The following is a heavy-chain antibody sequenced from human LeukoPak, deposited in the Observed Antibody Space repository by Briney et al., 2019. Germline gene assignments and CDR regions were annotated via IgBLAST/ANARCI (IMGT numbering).Heavy chain of an antibody. V-gene: IGHV3-53*01. J-gene: IGHJ5*02. CDR2: IYSGGST. CDR1: GVTVSSNY. Sequence: PGGSLRLSCAASGVTVSSNYMSWVRQAPGKGLEWVSVIYSGGSTYYADSVKGRFTISRDNPKNTLYLQMNSLRAEDTAIYYCARAQDYGDYAPNWFDPWGQGTLVTVSS. CDR3: ARAQDYGDYAPNWFDP. D-gene: IGHD4-17*01.